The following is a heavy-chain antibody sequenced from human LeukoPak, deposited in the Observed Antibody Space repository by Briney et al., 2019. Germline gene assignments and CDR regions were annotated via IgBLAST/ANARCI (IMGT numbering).Heavy chain of an antibody. CDR2: VSGIDGNT. D-gene: IGHD3-10*01. CDR3: ARPGSDRARGWGYFDS. J-gene: IGHJ4*02. Sequence: GAPVKVSCKASGYTFTSYYMHWVRQAPGQGLEWMGWVSGIDGNTKYARNLQGRVTMTRDTSTSTAFMELRSLTSDDTAIYYCARPGSDRARGWGYFDSWGKGTLVTVSS. CDR1: GYTFTSYY. V-gene: IGHV1-18*04.